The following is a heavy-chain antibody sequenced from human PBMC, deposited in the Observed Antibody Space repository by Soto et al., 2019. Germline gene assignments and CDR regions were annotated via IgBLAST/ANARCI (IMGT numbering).Heavy chain of an antibody. Sequence: EVQLLEPGGGLVQPGGSLRLSCAPSGFTLSSFFMSWVRQAPGKGLDWVAGIGANGGGTYYADSVKGRFIISRDNSKNTLYLQMNSLRAEDTAVYYCARDPNGDYLGAFDFWGQKTIVTVSS. D-gene: IGHD4-17*01. CDR2: IGANGGGT. V-gene: IGHV3-23*01. CDR3: ARDPNGDYLGAFDF. CDR1: GFTLSSFF. J-gene: IGHJ3*01.